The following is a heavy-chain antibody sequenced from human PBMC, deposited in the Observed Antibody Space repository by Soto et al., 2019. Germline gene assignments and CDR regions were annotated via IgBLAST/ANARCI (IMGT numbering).Heavy chain of an antibody. V-gene: IGHV1-18*01. CDR1: GYTFTTYG. Sequence: QVQLVQSGAEVKKPGASLKVSCKASGYTFTTYGISWVRQAPGQGLELMGWISAYNGNTKYAQKLQGRVTITTDTSTSTAYMALRSLTSDDTAVYYCARDSHPVDYWGQGTLVTVSS. CDR3: ARDSHPVDY. J-gene: IGHJ4*02. CDR2: ISAYNGNT.